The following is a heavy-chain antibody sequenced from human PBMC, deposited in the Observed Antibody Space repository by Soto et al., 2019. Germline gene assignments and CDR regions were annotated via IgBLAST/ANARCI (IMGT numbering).Heavy chain of an antibody. J-gene: IGHJ4*02. CDR1: GFTFSSYA. CDR2: VSGSGSST. Sequence: EVQVLESGGGLVQPGGSLRLSCATSGFTFSSYAMSWVRQAPGKGLDWVSSVSGSGSSTYYADSVMGRFTISRDNSKNTLYLQMNSLRAEDTAVYYCATDLYCGGGSCYSRVFGYWGQGSLVTVSS. D-gene: IGHD2-15*01. CDR3: ATDLYCGGGSCYSRVFGY. V-gene: IGHV3-23*01.